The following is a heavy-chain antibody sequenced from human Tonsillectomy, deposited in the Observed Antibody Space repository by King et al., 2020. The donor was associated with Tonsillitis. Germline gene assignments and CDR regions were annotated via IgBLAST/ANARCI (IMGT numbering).Heavy chain of an antibody. CDR2: IWYDGSNK. D-gene: IGHD6-19*01. CDR3: ARAGIAVAEPPDY. CDR1: RFTFSSYG. Sequence: VQLVESGGGVVQPGRSLRLSCAASRFTFSSYGMHWVRQAPGKGLEWVAVIWYDGSNKYYAYSVKCRFTISRDNSKNTLYLQMNSLRSEDTAVYYCARAGIAVAEPPDYWGQGTLVTVSS. J-gene: IGHJ4*02. V-gene: IGHV3-33*08.